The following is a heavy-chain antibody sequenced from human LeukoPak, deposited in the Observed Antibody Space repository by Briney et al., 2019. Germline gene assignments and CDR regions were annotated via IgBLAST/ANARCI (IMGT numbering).Heavy chain of an antibody. CDR2: IYPGDSDT. J-gene: IGHJ3*02. D-gene: IGHD3-10*01. CDR1: GYSFTNYW. V-gene: IGHV5-51*01. CDR3: ARPLHSGSGSYGTAFDI. Sequence: GESLKISCKGSGYSFTNYWIAWVRQMPGKGLEWMGIIYPGDSDTKYSPSFQGQVTISVDKSINTASLQWSSLKASDTAMYYCARPLHSGSGSYGTAFDIWGQGTVVTVSS.